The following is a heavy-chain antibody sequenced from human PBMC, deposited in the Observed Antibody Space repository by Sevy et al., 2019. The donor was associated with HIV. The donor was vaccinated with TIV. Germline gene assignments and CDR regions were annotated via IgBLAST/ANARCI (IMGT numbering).Heavy chain of an antibody. J-gene: IGHJ4*02. D-gene: IGHD4-17*01. CDR1: GFSFSDHR. Sequence: GGSLRLSCVGSGFSFSDHRMHWVRQAPGKGLEWMAVISYDGRNTKYKADSVKGRFTISRDNSKNTLYLQMNSLRAEDTAVYYCARDLPPSATTVPHFDYWGRGTLVTVSS. CDR3: ARDLPPSATTVPHFDY. CDR2: ISYDGRNTK. V-gene: IGHV3-30*03.